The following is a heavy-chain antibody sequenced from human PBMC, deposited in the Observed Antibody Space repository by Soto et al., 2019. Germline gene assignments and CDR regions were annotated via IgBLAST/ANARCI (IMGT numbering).Heavy chain of an antibody. J-gene: IGHJ4*02. CDR2: IYYSGST. V-gene: IGHV4-39*01. CDR3: ARLLTDYDFWRGYYSIFDY. D-gene: IGHD3-3*01. Sequence: SETLSLTCTVSGGSLSSSSYYWGWIRQPPGKGLEWIGSIYYSGSTYYNPSLKSRVTISVDTSKNQFSLKLSSVTAADTAVYYCARLLTDYDFWRGYYSIFDYWGQGTLVTVSS. CDR1: GGSLSSSSYY.